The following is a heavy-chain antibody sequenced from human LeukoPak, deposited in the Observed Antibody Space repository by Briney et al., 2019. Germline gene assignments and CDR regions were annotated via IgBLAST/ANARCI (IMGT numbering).Heavy chain of an antibody. V-gene: IGHV3-15*07. J-gene: IGHJ4*02. D-gene: IGHD3-16*01. Sequence: GGSLRLSCAASGFTFSSACLSWVRQAPGKGLEWVGRIRTKSDGETVDYAAPVKGRFTISRDDPKNTLFLQMNSLKTEDTAVYYCATPALGRRLYYYDYWGQGTLVTVSP. CDR2: IRTKSDGETV. CDR1: GFTFSSAC. CDR3: ATPALGRRLYYYDY.